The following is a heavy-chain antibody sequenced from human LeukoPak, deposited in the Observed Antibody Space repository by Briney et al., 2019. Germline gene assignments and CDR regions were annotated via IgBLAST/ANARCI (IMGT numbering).Heavy chain of an antibody. CDR1: GFTFSSYA. CDR2: ISGSGGST. D-gene: IGHD3-3*01. Sequence: GGSLRLSCAASGFTFSSYAMSWVRQAPGKGLEWVSAISGSGGSTYYADSVKGRFTISRDNSKNTLYLQMNSLRAEDTAVYYCAKQYDFWSGYRYYSDYWGQGTLVTVSS. V-gene: IGHV3-23*01. CDR3: AKQYDFWSGYRYYSDY. J-gene: IGHJ4*02.